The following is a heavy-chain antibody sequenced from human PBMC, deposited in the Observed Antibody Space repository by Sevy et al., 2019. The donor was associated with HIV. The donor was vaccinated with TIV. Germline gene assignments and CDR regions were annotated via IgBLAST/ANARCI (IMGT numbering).Heavy chain of an antibody. CDR2: IYYSWRT. CDR1: GGSISSSTYY. V-gene: IGHV4-39*01. Sequence: SETLSLTCTVSGGSISSSTYYWGWIRQPPGKGLEWIGSIYYSWRTYYSPSLKSRVTISVDASKNQFSLKLSSVTAADTAVYYCARRPGIPEPYAFDIWGQGTIVTVSS. CDR3: ARRPGIPEPYAFDI. J-gene: IGHJ3*02. D-gene: IGHD1-20*01.